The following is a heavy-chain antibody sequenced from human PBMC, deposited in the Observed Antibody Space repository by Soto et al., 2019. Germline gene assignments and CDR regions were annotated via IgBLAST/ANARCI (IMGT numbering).Heavy chain of an antibody. Sequence: SETLSLTCAVYGGSFSGYYWSWIRQPPGKGLEWIGEIDHGGSPYFSPSLKSRVTISIDTSKNQFSLHLRSVTAADTAEYYCAREGWTSIAMIMSSWGQGTRVTVSS. J-gene: IGHJ5*02. CDR3: AREGWTSIAMIMSS. CDR1: GGSFSGYY. D-gene: IGHD2-21*01. V-gene: IGHV4-34*01. CDR2: IDHGGSP.